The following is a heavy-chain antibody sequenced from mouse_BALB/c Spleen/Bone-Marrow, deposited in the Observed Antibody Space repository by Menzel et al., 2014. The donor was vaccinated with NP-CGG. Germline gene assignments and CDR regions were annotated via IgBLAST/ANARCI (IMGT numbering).Heavy chain of an antibody. J-gene: IGHJ4*01. CDR3: TRYPYYYGSRNFYAMDY. V-gene: IGHV1-5*01. D-gene: IGHD1-1*01. CDR2: IYPGNSDT. Sequence: VQLQQSGTVLARPGASVKMSCKASGYTFTSYWMHWVKQRPGQGLQWIGAIYPGNSDTSYNQKFKGKAKLTAVTSTSTAYMELSSLTNEDSAGYYCTRYPYYYGSRNFYAMDYWGQGTSVTVSS. CDR1: GYTFTSYW.